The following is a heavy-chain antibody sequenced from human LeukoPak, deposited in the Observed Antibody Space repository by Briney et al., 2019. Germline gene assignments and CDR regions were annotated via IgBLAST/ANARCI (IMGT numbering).Heavy chain of an antibody. Sequence: GGSLRLSCAASGFTFSNYDMHRVRQATGRGLQWVSGIGTADDPFYLASVKGRFTISRENAKNSFFLEMNSLRAGDSAVYYCARGFGGAPYFRSWLVDYWGQGVLVTVSS. CDR1: GFTFSNYD. D-gene: IGHD3-16*01. V-gene: IGHV3-13*05. CDR3: ARGFGGAPYFRSWLVDY. CDR2: IGTADDP. J-gene: IGHJ4*02.